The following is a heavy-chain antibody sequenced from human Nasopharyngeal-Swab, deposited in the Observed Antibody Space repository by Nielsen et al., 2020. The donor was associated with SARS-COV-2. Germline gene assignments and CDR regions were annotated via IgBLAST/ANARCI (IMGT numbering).Heavy chain of an antibody. V-gene: IGHV4-34*01. J-gene: IGHJ5*02. CDR2: INHSGST. CDR3: ARGVAGIAVAGTLGWFDP. CDR1: GGSFSGYY. D-gene: IGHD6-19*01. Sequence: SETLSLTCAVYGGSFSGYYWSWIRQPPGKGLEWIGEINHSGSTNYNPSLKSRVTMSVDTSKNQFSLKLSSVTAADTAVYYCARGVAGIAVAGTLGWFDPWGQGTLVTVSS.